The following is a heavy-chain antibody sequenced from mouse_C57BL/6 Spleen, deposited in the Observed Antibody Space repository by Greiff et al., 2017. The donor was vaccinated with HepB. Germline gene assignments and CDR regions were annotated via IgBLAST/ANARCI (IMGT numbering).Heavy chain of an antibody. V-gene: IGHV1-81*01. CDR3: AREGDGYYNYFDY. CDR1: GYTFTSYG. CDR2: IYPRSGNT. J-gene: IGHJ2*01. D-gene: IGHD2-3*01. Sequence: VQLQESGAELARPGASVKLSCKASGYTFTSYGISWVKQRTGQGLEWIGEIYPRSGNTYYNEKFKGKATLTADKSSSTAYMELRSLTSEDSAVYFCAREGDGYYNYFDYWGQGTTLTVSS.